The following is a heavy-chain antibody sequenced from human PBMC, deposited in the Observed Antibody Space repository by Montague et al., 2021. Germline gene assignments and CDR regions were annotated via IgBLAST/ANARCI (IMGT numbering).Heavy chain of an antibody. CDR1: RSLINSDYY. J-gene: IGHJ6*03. CDR3: ARERDRYYYMDI. Sequence: SETLSLTCTVSRSLINSDYYCGWIRQPPGKGLERMGSVHHGGSTYYNPSLNRRGTIPVDTSNNHFSLKLSSVTAADTAMYYCARERDRYYYMDIGGKGPRSPSL. V-gene: IGHV4-38-2*02. CDR2: VHHGGST.